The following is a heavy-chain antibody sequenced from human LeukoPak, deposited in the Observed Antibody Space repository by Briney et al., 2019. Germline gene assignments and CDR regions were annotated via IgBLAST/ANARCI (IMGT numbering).Heavy chain of an antibody. D-gene: IGHD2-2*01. CDR3: ARYSRKGAYCNSTSCYYGMDV. J-gene: IGHJ6*02. CDR2: ISYDGSNK. Sequence: PGGSLRLSCAASGFTFSSYAMHWVRQAPGKGLEWVAVISYDGSNKYYADSVKGRFTISRDNSKNTLYLQMNSLKTEDTAVYYCARYSRKGAYCNSTSCYYGMDVWGQGTTVTVSS. V-gene: IGHV3-30-3*01. CDR1: GFTFSSYA.